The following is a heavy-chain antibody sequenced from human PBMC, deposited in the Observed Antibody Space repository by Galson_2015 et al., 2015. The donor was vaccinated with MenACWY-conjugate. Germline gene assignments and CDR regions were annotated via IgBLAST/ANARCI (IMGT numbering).Heavy chain of an antibody. CDR3: AKDIRGRQDLHYYGMDV. CDR2: ISGSGRST. CDR1: GFTFSSYA. D-gene: IGHD3-3*02. J-gene: IGHJ6*02. Sequence: SLRLSCAASGFTFSSYAMSWVRQAPGKGLGWVSTISGSGRSTYFADSVKGRFTISRDNSKNTLYLQMNSLRAEDTAVYYCAKDIRGRQDLHYYGMDVWGQGTTVTVSS. V-gene: IGHV3-23*01.